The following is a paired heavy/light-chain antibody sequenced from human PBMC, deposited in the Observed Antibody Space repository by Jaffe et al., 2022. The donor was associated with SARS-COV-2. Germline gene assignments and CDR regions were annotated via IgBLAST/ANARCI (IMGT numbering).Light chain of an antibody. CDR1: SSDFGTYNL. CDR2: EAT. J-gene: IGLJ1*01. CDR3: CSYTGTATSHYV. V-gene: IGLV2-23*01. Sequence: QSALTQPASVSGSPGQSITISCTGTSSDFGTYNLVSWFQQHPGTAPKLVIYEATKRPSGISSRFSGSKSGNTASLTISGLQAEDEADYFCCSYTGTATSHYVFGPGTKVTVL.
Heavy chain of an antibody. CDR1: GFTFSSYG. Sequence: EVHLEESGGGLVQPGRSLRLSCAASGFTFSSYGMNWVRQAPGKGLEWISYIGSSGSTIYYADSAKGRFTISRDNAKNSLSLQMNSLRAEDTAVYYCARDRSYWNDYFYYNYMDVWGKGTTVTVS. CDR3: ARDRSYWNDYFYYNYMDV. J-gene: IGHJ6*03. CDR2: IGSSGSTI. V-gene: IGHV3-48*01. D-gene: IGHD1-1*01.